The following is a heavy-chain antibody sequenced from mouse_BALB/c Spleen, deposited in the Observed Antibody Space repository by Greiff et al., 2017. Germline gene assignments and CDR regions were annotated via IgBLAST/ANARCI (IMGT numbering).Heavy chain of an antibody. D-gene: IGHD1-1*01. CDR1: GFAFSSYD. Sequence: EVMLVESGGGLVKPGGSLKLSCAASGFAFSSYDMSWVRQTPEKRLEWVAYISSGGGSTYYPDTVKGRFTISRDNAKNTLYLQMSSLKSEDTAMYYCARHYYYGSSYAMDYWGQGTSVTVSS. CDR2: ISSGGGST. V-gene: IGHV5-12-1*01. J-gene: IGHJ4*01. CDR3: ARHYYYGSSYAMDY.